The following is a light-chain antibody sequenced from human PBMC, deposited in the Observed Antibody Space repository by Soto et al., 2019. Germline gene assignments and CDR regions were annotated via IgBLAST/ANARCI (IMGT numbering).Light chain of an antibody. CDR2: GAS. J-gene: IGKJ1*01. V-gene: IGKV3-20*01. CDR3: QXCXISTWP. CDR1: QPVSSSY. Sequence: EIVLTQSPGTLSLSPGDRATLSCRASQPVSSSYLAWYQQRPGQAPRLLIYGASSRATGIPDRFSGSGSGTDFTLTISRLEPEDFAXXYXQXCXISTWPFGQGTTVEIK.